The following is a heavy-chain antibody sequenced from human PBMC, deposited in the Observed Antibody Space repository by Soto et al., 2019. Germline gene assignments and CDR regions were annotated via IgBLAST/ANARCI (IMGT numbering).Heavy chain of an antibody. V-gene: IGHV4-39*01. CDR2: IHHSGTT. D-gene: IGHD3-10*01. J-gene: IGHJ4*02. Sequence: PSETLSLTCTVSNGSVSINSYYWGWIRQPPGRGLEWIGTIHHSGTTYSNPSLKSRITMSIDTSKNQFSLRLHSVTAADTAIYYCARRFYGSGSYLPPDYWGQGTLVTVSS. CDR1: NGSVSINSYY. CDR3: ARRFYGSGSYLPPDY.